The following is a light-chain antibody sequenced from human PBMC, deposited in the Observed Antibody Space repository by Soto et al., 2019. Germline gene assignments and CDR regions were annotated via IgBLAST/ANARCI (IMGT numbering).Light chain of an antibody. CDR2: GAS. V-gene: IGKV3-20*01. CDR3: LQYGSSGT. CDR1: QSVSNNY. Sequence: EIVLAQSPGTLSLSQGKRATRWFRASQSVSNNYLAWYQQKPGQAPRLLIYGASNRATGIPDGFSGSGSGTDFTLTISRLEPEDFAVYYCLQYGSSGTFGEGTKLDI. J-gene: IGKJ2*02.